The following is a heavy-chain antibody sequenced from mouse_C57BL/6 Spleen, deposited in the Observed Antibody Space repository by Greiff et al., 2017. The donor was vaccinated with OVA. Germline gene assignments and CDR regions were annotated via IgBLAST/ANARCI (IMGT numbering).Heavy chain of an antibody. D-gene: IGHD2-4*01. CDR3: ARCLYDYDGYYYAMDY. V-gene: IGHV1-18*01. CDR1: GYTFTDYN. J-gene: IGHJ4*01. Sequence: EVQLQQSGPELVKPGASVKIPCKASGYTFTDYNMDWVKQSHGKSLEWIGDINPNNGGTIYNQKFEGKATLTVDKSSSTSYMELRSLTSEDTAVYYCARCLYDYDGYYYAMDYWGQGTSVTVSS. CDR2: INPNNGGT.